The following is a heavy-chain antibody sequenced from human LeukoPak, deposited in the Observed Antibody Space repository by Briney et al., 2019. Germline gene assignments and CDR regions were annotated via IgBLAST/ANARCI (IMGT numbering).Heavy chain of an antibody. D-gene: IGHD3-10*01. CDR1: GYTFTSYG. CDR2: ISAYNGNT. Sequence: ASVKVSCKASGYTFTSYGISWVRQAPGQGLEWMGWISAYNGNTNYAQKLQGRVTMTTDTSTSTAYMELRSLRSDDTAVYYCAAGSSGSYHYGMDVWGQGTTVTVSS. J-gene: IGHJ6*02. CDR3: AAGSSGSYHYGMDV. V-gene: IGHV1-18*01.